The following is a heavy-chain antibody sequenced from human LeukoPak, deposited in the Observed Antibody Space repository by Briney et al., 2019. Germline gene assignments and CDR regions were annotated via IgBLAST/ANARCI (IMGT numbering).Heavy chain of an antibody. CDR1: GASINTGDNY. D-gene: IGHD1-26*01. CDR3: PRIQGNRYYGWDSFDY. V-gene: IGHV4-30-4*01. CDR2: IYYRGTA. J-gene: IGHJ4*02. Sequence: SETLSRTCTVSGASINTGDNYWNCIRQPPGKSLEWVGYIYYRGTAYYNPCLKSGVAISVDTSKNQFSLKLSSVTAGDTAVYSCPRIQGNRYYGWDSFDYWGQGTLVTVYS.